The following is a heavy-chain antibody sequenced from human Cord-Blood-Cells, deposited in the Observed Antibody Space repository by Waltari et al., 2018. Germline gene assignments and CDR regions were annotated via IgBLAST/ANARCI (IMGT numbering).Heavy chain of an antibody. CDR2: IYHRGST. CDR1: GYSISSGYY. Sequence: QVQLQESGPGLVKPSETLSLTCAVSGYSISSGYYWGWIRQPPGKGLEWIGSIYHRGSTYYNPSLKSRVTISVDTSKNQFSLKLSSVTAADTAVYYCARDLEQLVHFDYWGQGTLVTVSS. D-gene: IGHD6-6*01. J-gene: IGHJ4*02. CDR3: ARDLEQLVHFDY. V-gene: IGHV4-38-2*02.